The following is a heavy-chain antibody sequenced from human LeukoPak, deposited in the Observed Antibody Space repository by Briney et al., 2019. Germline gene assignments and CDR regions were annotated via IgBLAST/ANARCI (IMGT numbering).Heavy chain of an antibody. D-gene: IGHD3-16*02. J-gene: IGHJ6*03. CDR2: IRYDGVYK. Sequence: GGSLRLSCATSGFTFSSFGLHWVRQAPGKGLEWVAFIRYDGVYKHYADSVKGRFTVSRDNSNNTLHLQMNSLGAEDTAVYYCAKDIDYDYYYYMDVWGTGTTVTVSS. V-gene: IGHV3-30*02. CDR1: GFTFSSFG. CDR3: AKDIDYDYYYYMDV.